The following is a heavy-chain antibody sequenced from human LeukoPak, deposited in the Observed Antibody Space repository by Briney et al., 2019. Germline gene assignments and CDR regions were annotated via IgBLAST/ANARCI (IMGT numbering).Heavy chain of an antibody. J-gene: IGHJ5*02. CDR2: IYHSGST. D-gene: IGHD3-22*01. Sequence: SETLSLTCTVSGYSISSGYYWGWIRQPPGKGLEWFGSIYHSGSTYYNPSLKSRVTISVDTSKNQFSLKLSSVTAADTAVYYCARDSPYYYDSSGCNWFDPWGQGTLVTVSS. CDR3: ARDSPYYYDSSGCNWFDP. CDR1: GYSISSGYY. V-gene: IGHV4-38-2*02.